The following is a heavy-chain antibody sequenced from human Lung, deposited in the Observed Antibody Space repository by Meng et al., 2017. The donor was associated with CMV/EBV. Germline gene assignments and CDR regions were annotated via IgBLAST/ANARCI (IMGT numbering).Heavy chain of an antibody. Sequence: QVKLRESGPALVKPSETLSITCAVSGDSITNHNWWAWVRQPPGKGLEWIGEIPHRGGSAYNPSLKSRVSMSIDKSKNQFSLKLTSVTAADTAVYHCLRRSGGSVWGQGTLVTVSS. CDR3: LRRSGGSV. V-gene: IGHV4-4*02. D-gene: IGHD3-10*01. CDR1: GDSITNHNW. J-gene: IGHJ1*01. CDR2: IPHRGGS.